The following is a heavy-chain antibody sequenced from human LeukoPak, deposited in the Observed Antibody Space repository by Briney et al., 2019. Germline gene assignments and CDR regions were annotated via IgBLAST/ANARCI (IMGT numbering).Heavy chain of an antibody. CDR3: ARGFGSSWYGDY. Sequence: PGGSLRLSCAASGFTFTSSAINWVPQAPGKGLGWVSGISLSGGSTYYADSVKGRFTISRDNSKNTLFLQMNSLRAEDTAVYYCARGFGSSWYGDYWGQGTLVTVSS. D-gene: IGHD6-13*01. CDR1: GFTFTSSA. CDR2: ISLSGGST. J-gene: IGHJ4*02. V-gene: IGHV3-23*01.